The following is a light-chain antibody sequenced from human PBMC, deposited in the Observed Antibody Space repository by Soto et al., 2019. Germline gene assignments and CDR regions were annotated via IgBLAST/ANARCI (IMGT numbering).Light chain of an antibody. V-gene: IGKV3-15*01. CDR2: GAS. J-gene: IGKJ1*01. CDR1: QNIRSS. Sequence: EVVMTQSPASLSASPGERVTLSCRASQNIRSSLAWYQQRPGQAPRLLIYGASFRATGMPARFSGSGFGTEFTLTISSLQSEDFAVYYCQQYNNWPRTFGQGTKVDIK. CDR3: QQYNNWPRT.